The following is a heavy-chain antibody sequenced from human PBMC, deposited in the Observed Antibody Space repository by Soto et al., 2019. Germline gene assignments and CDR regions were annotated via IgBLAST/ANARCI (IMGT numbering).Heavy chain of an antibody. D-gene: IGHD6-6*01. CDR1: NGSITSGPNY. CDR2: INHVGNT. J-gene: IGHJ5*01. Sequence: SETLSLTCTVSNGSITSGPNYWGWVRQPPGKGLEWIGSINHVGNTYYNPSLKGRVAMSIDTSKNQFSLRLTSVTAPDTSVYYCARHPMYSTSSHFDSWGQGTQVTAPQ. CDR3: ARHPMYSTSSHFDS. V-gene: IGHV4-39*01.